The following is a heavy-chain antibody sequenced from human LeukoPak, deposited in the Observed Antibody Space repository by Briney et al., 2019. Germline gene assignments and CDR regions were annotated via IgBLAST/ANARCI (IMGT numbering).Heavy chain of an antibody. V-gene: IGHV3-30-3*01. Sequence: GGSLRLSCAASGFTFSNYAMHWVRQAPGKGLEWVAVISYDGTNKYYADSVKGRFTISRDNSKNTMYLQMNSLRAEDTAVYYCARVGSIAEDYFDYWGQGTLVTVSS. CDR1: GFTFSNYA. D-gene: IGHD6-6*01. J-gene: IGHJ4*02. CDR3: ARVGSIAEDYFDY. CDR2: ISYDGTNK.